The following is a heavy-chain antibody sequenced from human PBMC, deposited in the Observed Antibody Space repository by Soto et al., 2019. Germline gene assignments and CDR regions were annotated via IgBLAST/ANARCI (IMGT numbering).Heavy chain of an antibody. D-gene: IGHD3-9*01. CDR2: ISAYNGNT. CDR3: ARDLQRYFDWSLTNWFDP. Sequence: ASVKVSCKASGYTFTSYGIGWVRQTPGQGLEWMGWISAYNGNTNYAQKLQGRVTMTTDTSTSTAYMELRSLRSDDTAVYYCARDLQRYFDWSLTNWFDPWGQGTLVTVSP. V-gene: IGHV1-18*01. J-gene: IGHJ5*02. CDR1: GYTFTSYG.